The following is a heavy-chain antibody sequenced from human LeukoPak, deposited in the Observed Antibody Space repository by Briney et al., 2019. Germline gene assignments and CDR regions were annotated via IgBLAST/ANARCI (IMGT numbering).Heavy chain of an antibody. CDR3: AKAPRIADFDY. Sequence: PGGSLRLSCAASGFTFISYAMSWVRQAPGKGQEWVSASSGSGGRTYYADAVKGRFTISRDNSKNTLYLQMNSLRAEDTAVYYCAKAPRIADFDYWGQGTLVTVSS. CDR1: GFTFISYA. D-gene: IGHD6-13*01. V-gene: IGHV3-23*01. J-gene: IGHJ4*02. CDR2: SSGSGGRT.